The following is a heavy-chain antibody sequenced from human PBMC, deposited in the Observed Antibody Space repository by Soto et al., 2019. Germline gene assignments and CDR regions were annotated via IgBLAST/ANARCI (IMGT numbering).Heavy chain of an antibody. V-gene: IGHV3-72*01. CDR2: IRNKANSYNT. CDR3: ARYSGSYSRGLDY. CDR1: GFTFSDHY. J-gene: IGHJ4*02. D-gene: IGHD1-26*01. Sequence: EVQLVESGGGLVQPGGSLRLSCAASGFTFSDHYMEWVRQAPGKGLEWVGRIRNKANSYNTEYAASGKGRFTISRDDSRNALNLQTNSLKTEDTAVFYCARYSGSYSRGLDYWGQGTPVSVSS.